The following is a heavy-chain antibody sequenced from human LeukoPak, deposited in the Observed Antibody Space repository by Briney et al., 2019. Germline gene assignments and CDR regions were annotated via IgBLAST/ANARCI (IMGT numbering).Heavy chain of an antibody. D-gene: IGHD1-7*01. CDR1: GYSFATYW. CDR2: IYPGDSDT. J-gene: IGHJ5*02. V-gene: IGHV5-51*01. Sequence: GESLKISCKGSGYSFATYWIGWVRLMPGKGLEWMGVIYPGDSDTGYSPSSQGQFSFSADKSINTAYLWWSSLRASDTALCYCVRVGTKTPIDHWGQGTLVTVSS. CDR3: VRVGTKTPIDH.